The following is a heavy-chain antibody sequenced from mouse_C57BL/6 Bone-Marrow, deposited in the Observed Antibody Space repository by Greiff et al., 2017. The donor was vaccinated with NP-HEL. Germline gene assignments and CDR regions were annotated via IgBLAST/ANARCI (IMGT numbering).Heavy chain of an antibody. CDR2: IDPEDGET. CDR3: TRRYYGSAWFAY. CDR1: GFNIKDYY. Sequence: VHVKQSGAELVKPGASVKLSCTASGFNIKDYYMHWVKQRTEQGLEWIGRIDPEDGETKYAPKFQGKATITADTSSNTAYLQLSSLTSEDTAVYYCTRRYYGSAWFAYWGQGTLVTVSA. V-gene: IGHV14-2*01. D-gene: IGHD1-1*01. J-gene: IGHJ3*01.